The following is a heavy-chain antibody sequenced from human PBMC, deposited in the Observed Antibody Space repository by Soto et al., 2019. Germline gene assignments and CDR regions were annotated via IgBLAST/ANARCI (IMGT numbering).Heavy chain of an antibody. CDR1: GYTFTSYY. V-gene: IGHV1-46*01. CDR3: ARDGLRFLEWLGFGWFDP. J-gene: IGHJ5*02. D-gene: IGHD3-3*01. Sequence: ASVKVSCKASGYTFTSYYMHWVRQAPGQGLEWMGIINPSGGSTSYAQKFQGRVTMTRDTSTSTVYMELSSLGSEDTAVYYCARDGLRFLEWLGFGWFDPWGQGTLVTVSS. CDR2: INPSGGST.